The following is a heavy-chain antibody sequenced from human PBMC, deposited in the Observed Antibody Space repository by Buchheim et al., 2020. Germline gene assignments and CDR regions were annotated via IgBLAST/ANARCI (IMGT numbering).Heavy chain of an antibody. V-gene: IGHV3-30*18. CDR1: GFTFSSYG. Sequence: QVQLVESGGGVVQPGRSLRLSCAASGFTFSSYGMHWVRQAPGKGLEWVAVISYDGSNKYYADSVKGRFTLSRDNSKNTLYLQMNSLRAEDTAVYYCAKDLVRGVYRILLDYWGQGTL. CDR2: ISYDGSNK. CDR3: AKDLVRGVYRILLDY. J-gene: IGHJ4*02. D-gene: IGHD3-10*01.